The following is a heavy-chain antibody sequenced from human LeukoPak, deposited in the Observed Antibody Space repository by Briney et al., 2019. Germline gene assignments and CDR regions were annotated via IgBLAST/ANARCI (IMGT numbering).Heavy chain of an antibody. J-gene: IGHJ4*02. V-gene: IGHV1-69*06. CDR2: IIPIFGTA. CDR1: GGTFSSYA. Sequence: SVKVSCKASGGTFSSYAISWVRQTPGQGLEWMGGIIPIFGTANYAQKFQGRVTITADKSTSTAYMELSSLRSEDTAVYYCARGSQYYYDSSGLPYYFDYWGQGTLVTVSS. D-gene: IGHD3-22*01. CDR3: ARGSQYYYDSSGLPYYFDY.